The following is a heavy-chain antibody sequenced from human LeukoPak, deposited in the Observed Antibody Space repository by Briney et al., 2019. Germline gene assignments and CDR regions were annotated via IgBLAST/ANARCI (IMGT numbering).Heavy chain of an antibody. CDR2: ISYDGSNK. D-gene: IGHD3-10*01. Sequence: PGGSLRLSCAASGFTFSSYGMHWVRQAPGKGLEWVAVISYDGSNKYYADSVKGRFTISRDNSKNTLYLQMNSLRAEDTAVYYCARGYYYGSGSSWPWGQGTLVTVSS. CDR3: ARGYYYGSGSSWP. V-gene: IGHV3-30*03. J-gene: IGHJ5*02. CDR1: GFTFSSYG.